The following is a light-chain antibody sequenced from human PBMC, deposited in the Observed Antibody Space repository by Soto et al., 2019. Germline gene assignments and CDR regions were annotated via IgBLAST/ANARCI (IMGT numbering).Light chain of an antibody. CDR3: HQFGSSPPAFT. J-gene: IGKJ2*01. Sequence: ESMLTQSPGTLSLSPGERATLSCRASQSVSTRYLAWYQQKPGQAPRLLIYGASIRATGIPDRFSGSGSGXDXTXXISSLEPEDFAVYYCHQFGSSPPAFTFGQGTKLEI. V-gene: IGKV3-20*01. CDR2: GAS. CDR1: QSVSTRY.